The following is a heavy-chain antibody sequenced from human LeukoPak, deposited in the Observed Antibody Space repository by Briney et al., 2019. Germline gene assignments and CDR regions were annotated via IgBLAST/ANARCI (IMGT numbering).Heavy chain of an antibody. Sequence: SETLSLTCTVSGGSISSYYWSWIRQPAGKGLEWIGRIYTSGSTNYNPSLKSRVTMSVDTSKNQFSLKLSSVTAADTAVYYCARDKAFWSGYPKNWFDPWGQGTLVTVSS. J-gene: IGHJ5*02. CDR3: ARDKAFWSGYPKNWFDP. D-gene: IGHD3-3*01. CDR1: GGSISSYY. CDR2: IYTSGST. V-gene: IGHV4-4*07.